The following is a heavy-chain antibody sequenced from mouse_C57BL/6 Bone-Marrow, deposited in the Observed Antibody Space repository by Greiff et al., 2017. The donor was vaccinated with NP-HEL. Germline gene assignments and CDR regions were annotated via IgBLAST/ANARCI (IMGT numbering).Heavy chain of an antibody. CDR3: ARNYYGYDGGFAY. V-gene: IGHV1-7*01. CDR2: INPSSGYT. CDR1: GYTFTSYW. Sequence: QVQLQQSGAELAKPGASVKLSCKASGYTFTSYWMHWVKQRPGQGLEWIGYINPSSGYTKYNQKFKDKATLTADKSSSTAYMQLSSLTYEDSAVYYCARNYYGYDGGFAYWGQGTLVTVSA. D-gene: IGHD2-2*01. J-gene: IGHJ3*01.